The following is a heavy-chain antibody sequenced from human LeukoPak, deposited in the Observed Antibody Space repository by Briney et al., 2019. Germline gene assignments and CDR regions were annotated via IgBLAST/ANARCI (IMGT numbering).Heavy chain of an antibody. Sequence: SETLSLTCTVSGGSISSYYWSWIRQPPGKGQEWIGYIYYSGSTNYNPSPKSRVTISVDTSKNQFSLKLSSVTAADTAVYYCARIQRDLRDTVPPLYFDYWGQGTLVTVSS. D-gene: IGHD4-17*01. CDR2: IYYSGST. CDR3: ARIQRDLRDTVPPLYFDY. CDR1: GGSISSYY. J-gene: IGHJ4*02. V-gene: IGHV4-59*01.